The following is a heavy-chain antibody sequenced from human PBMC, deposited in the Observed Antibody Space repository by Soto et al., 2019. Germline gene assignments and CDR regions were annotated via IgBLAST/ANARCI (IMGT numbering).Heavy chain of an antibody. CDR2: IIPIFGTA. J-gene: IGHJ6*02. CDR1: GGTFSTYA. D-gene: IGHD2-15*01. CDR3: SRHTGRPYYYYGMDA. Sequence: QVQLVQSGAEVKKPGSSVKVSCKASGGTFSTYAISWVRQAPGQGLEWMGGIIPIFGTADYAQTFQGRVTITADESTSTAYMELRSLRSQDTAVYYCSRHTGRPYYYYGMDAWGQGTTVTVSS. V-gene: IGHV1-69*12.